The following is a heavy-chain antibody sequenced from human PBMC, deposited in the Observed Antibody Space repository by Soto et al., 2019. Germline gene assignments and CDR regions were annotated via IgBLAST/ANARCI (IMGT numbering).Heavy chain of an antibody. J-gene: IGHJ6*02. V-gene: IGHV1-24*01. CDR2: FDPEDGET. CDR1: GYTLTELS. D-gene: IGHD6-13*01. Sequence: GASVKVSCKVSGYTLTELSMHWVRQAPGKGLEWMGGFDPEDGETIYAQKFQGRVTMTEDTSTDTAYMELSSLRSEDTAVYYCATDPYSRGLGYSYYYGMDVWGQGTTVTVSS. CDR3: ATDPYSRGLGYSYYYGMDV.